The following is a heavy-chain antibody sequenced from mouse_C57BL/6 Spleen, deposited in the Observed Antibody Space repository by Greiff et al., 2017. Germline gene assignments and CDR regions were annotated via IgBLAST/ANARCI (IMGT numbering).Heavy chain of an antibody. Sequence: EVQVVESGGGLVQPGGSLSLSCAASGFTFTDYYMSWVRQPPGKALEWLGFIRNKANGYTTEYNVSVKGRFTISRDNSHSNLYLHVNALRAEDSATYYCARGYYGPFDYWGQGTTLTVSS. CDR3: ARGYYGPFDY. CDR2: IRNKANGYTT. D-gene: IGHD1-1*01. CDR1: GFTFTDYY. V-gene: IGHV7-3*01. J-gene: IGHJ2*01.